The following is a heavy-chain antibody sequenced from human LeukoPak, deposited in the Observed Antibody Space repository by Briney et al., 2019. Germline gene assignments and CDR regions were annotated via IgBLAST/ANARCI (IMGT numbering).Heavy chain of an antibody. CDR1: GFTFSSYA. Sequence: GRSLRLSCAASGFTFSSYAMHWVRQAPGKGLEWVAIISYDGSNKYYADSVKGRFTISRDNSKNTLYLQMNSLRAEDTAVYYCARDLRFLEWSFDYWGQGTLVTVSS. J-gene: IGHJ4*02. D-gene: IGHD3-3*01. CDR3: ARDLRFLEWSFDY. CDR2: ISYDGSNK. V-gene: IGHV3-30-3*01.